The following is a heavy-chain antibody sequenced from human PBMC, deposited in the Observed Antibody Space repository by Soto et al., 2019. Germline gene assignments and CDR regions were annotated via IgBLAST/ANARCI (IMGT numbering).Heavy chain of an antibody. CDR2: IYWTDDK. V-gene: IGHV2-5*01. Sequence: QITLKESGPTLVKPTQTLTLTCTFSGFSLSTSGMGVAWIRQPPEKALEWLAVIYWTDDKRYSPSLKSRLTITKDTSKNQVVLTMTDMDPVDTATYYCAHRKSSYYGSENTYYYGMDVWGQGTTVTVS. CDR3: AHRKSSYYGSENTYYYGMDV. J-gene: IGHJ6*02. D-gene: IGHD3-10*01. CDR1: GFSLSTSGMG.